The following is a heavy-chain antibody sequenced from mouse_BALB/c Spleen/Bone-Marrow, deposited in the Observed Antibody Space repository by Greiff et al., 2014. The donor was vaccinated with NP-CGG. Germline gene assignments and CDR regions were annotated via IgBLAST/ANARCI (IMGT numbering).Heavy chain of an antibody. Sequence: VQLQQSGAELVKPGASVKLSRKASGYNFTSYWTHWVKQRPGQGLEWIGEINPSNGRTNYNEKFKSKATLTVDKSSNTVYMQLSSLTSEDSTVYYCARTGAYWGQGTLVTVSA. V-gene: IGHV1S81*02. CDR2: INPSNGRT. CDR1: GYNFTSYW. CDR3: ARTGAY. J-gene: IGHJ3*01.